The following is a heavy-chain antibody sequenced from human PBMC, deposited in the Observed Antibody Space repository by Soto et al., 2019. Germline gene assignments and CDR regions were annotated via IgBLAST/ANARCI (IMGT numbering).Heavy chain of an antibody. CDR3: AREKVTTTAYYYGMDV. D-gene: IGHD4-4*01. J-gene: IGHJ6*02. CDR2: ISYDGSNK. Sequence: SGFTFSSYGMHWVRQAPGKGLEWVATISYDGSNKYYADSVKGRFTISRDNSKNTLYLQMNSLRAEDTAVYYCAREKVTTTAYYYGMDVWGQGTTVTVSS. V-gene: IGHV3-30*19. CDR1: GFTFSSYG.